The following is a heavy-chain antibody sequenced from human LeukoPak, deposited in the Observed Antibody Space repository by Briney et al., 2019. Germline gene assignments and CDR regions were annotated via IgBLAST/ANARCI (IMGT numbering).Heavy chain of an antibody. D-gene: IGHD3-10*01. CDR2: IYHSGST. Sequence: SETLSLTCAVSGYSISSGYYWGWIRQPPGKGVEWIGSIYHSGSTYYNPSLQSRVTISVDTSKNQFSLKLSSVTAADTAVYYCARQSITMVRGVIPLGYWGQGTLVTVSS. CDR3: ARQSITMVRGVIPLGY. CDR1: GYSISSGYY. J-gene: IGHJ4*02. V-gene: IGHV4-38-2*01.